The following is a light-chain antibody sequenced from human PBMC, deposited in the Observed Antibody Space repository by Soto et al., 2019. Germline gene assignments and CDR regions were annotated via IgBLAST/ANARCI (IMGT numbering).Light chain of an antibody. CDR2: GAS. CDR3: QQYNNWPWT. V-gene: IGKV3D-15*01. CDR1: QGFNNN. Sequence: EIVLTQSPGTLSLSPGERATLSCRASQGFNNNYLAWYQQKPGQAPRLVIYGASSRATGIPDRFSASGSGTEFTLTISSLQSEDFAVYYCQQYNNWPWTFGQGTKVDIK. J-gene: IGKJ1*01.